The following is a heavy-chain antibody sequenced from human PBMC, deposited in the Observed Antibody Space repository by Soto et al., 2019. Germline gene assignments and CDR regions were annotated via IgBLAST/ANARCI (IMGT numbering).Heavy chain of an antibody. D-gene: IGHD6-19*01. Sequence: ASVKVSCKASGYTFTSYYMHWVRQAPGQGLEWMGIINPSGGSTSYAQKFQGRVTMTRDTSTSTAYMELSSLRSEDTAVYYCARVRRIAVASMDVWGQGTTVTVSS. CDR3: ARVRRIAVASMDV. CDR1: GYTFTSYY. CDR2: INPSGGST. V-gene: IGHV1-46*01. J-gene: IGHJ6*02.